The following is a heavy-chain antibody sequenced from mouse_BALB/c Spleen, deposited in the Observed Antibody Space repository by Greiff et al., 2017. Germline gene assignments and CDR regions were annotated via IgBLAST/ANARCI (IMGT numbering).Heavy chain of an antibody. J-gene: IGHJ3*01. CDR3: AREGISWFAY. Sequence: DVMLVESGGGLVQPGGSRKLSCAASGFTFSSFGMHWVRQAPEKGLEWVAYISSGSSTIYYADTVKGRFTISRDNPKNTLFLQMTSLRSEDTAMYYCAREGISWFAYWGQGTLVTVSA. CDR2: ISSGSSTI. V-gene: IGHV5-17*02. CDR1: GFTFSSFG.